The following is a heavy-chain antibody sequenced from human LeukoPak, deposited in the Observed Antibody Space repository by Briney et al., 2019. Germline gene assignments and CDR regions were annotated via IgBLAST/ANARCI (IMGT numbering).Heavy chain of an antibody. V-gene: IGHV3-23*01. CDR3: AQDRDSSGSYVDAFDI. CDR1: GFTFSSYS. J-gene: IGHJ3*02. CDR2: ISGSGGST. D-gene: IGHD3-22*01. Sequence: GGSLRLSCAGSGFTFSSYSMGWVRQAPGKGLEWVSAISGSGGSTYYADSVKGRFTISRDNSKNTLYLQMNSLRAEYTSVYYCAQDRDSSGSYVDAFDIWGQGTMVTVSS.